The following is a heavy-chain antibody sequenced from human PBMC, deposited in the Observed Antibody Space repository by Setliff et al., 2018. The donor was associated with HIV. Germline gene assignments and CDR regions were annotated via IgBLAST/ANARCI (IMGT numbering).Heavy chain of an antibody. J-gene: IGHJ4*02. D-gene: IGHD3-10*01. V-gene: IGHV4-61*09. CDR2: IYASDSSGST. CDR3: TGDYNSGSNRFDY. Sequence: PSETLSLTCTVSGGSITTGSYYWSWIRQPAGQGLEWIGHIYASDSSGSTNYNPSLKSRVTLSLDTSKNQFSLQLTSVTAADAAVYYCTGDYNSGSNRFDYWGQGTLVTVSS. CDR1: GGSITTGSYY.